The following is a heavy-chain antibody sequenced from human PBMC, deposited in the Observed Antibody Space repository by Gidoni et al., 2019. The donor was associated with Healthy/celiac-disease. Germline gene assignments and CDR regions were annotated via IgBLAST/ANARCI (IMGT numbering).Heavy chain of an antibody. D-gene: IGHD5-18*01. CDR3: ARVGGYSYGYHPFDY. J-gene: IGHJ4*02. CDR2: IIPIFRTA. Sequence: QVQLVQSGAEVKKPGSSVKVSCKASGGTFSSYAISWVRQAPGQGLEWMGVIIPIFRTANYAQKFQGRVTITANESTSTAYMVLSSLRSEDTAVYYCARVGGYSYGYHPFDYWGQGTLVTVSS. CDR1: GGTFSSYA. V-gene: IGHV1-69*01.